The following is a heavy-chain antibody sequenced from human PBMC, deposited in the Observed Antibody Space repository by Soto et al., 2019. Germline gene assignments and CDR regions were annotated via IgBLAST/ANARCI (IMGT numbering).Heavy chain of an antibody. CDR1: GFTFSNYV. J-gene: IGHJ6*02. V-gene: IGHV3-30*18. CDR2: ISYDGSNK. CDR3: AKDQYQLIQRCYGLDV. D-gene: IGHD2-2*01. Sequence: QVQLVESGGGVVQPGRSLRLSCAASGFTFSNYVMHWVRQAPGKGLEWVAVISYDGSNKYYADSVRGRFTISRDNSKNTLFLQMNSLRPEDTAVYYCAKDQYQLIQRCYGLDVWGQGTTVTVSS.